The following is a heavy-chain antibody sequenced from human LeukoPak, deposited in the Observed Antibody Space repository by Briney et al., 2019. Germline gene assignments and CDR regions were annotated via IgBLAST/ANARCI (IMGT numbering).Heavy chain of an antibody. V-gene: IGHV4-59*08. CDR1: GGSISSYY. J-gene: IGHJ4*02. D-gene: IGHD3-22*01. CDR3: ARANSGYPPDY. CDR2: IYYSGST. Sequence: KPSEPLSPTCTVSGGSISSYYWSWIRQPPGKGLEWIGYIYYSGSTNYNPSLKSRVTISVDTSKNQFSLKLSSVTAADTAVYYCARANSGYPPDYWGQGTLVTVSS.